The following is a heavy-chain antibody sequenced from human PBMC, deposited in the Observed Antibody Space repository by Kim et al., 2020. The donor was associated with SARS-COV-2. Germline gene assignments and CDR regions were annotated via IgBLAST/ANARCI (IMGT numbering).Heavy chain of an antibody. CDR2: ISYDGSNK. CDR3: ASLTFIAVAGEGQDY. CDR1: GFTFSSYA. V-gene: IGHV3-30*04. Sequence: GGSLRLSCAASGFTFSSYAMHWVRQAPGKGLEWVAVISYDGSNKYYADSVKGRFTISRDNSKNTLYLQMNSLRAEDTAVYYCASLTFIAVAGEGQDYWGQGTLVTVSS. J-gene: IGHJ4*02. D-gene: IGHD6-19*01.